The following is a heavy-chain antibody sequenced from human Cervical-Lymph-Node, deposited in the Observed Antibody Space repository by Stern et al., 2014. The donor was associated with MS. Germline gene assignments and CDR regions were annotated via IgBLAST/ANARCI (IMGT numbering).Heavy chain of an antibody. CDR2: IYPGDSDT. V-gene: IGHV5-51*01. Sequence: EVQLVESGAEVKKPGESLKISCKGSGYSFTATWIAWVRQMPGQGLEWMGRIYPGDSDTRSSPSFHGQVTISADKSISTAYLQWSSLKASDTAMYYCARDYGDYAFDYWGQGTLVTVSS. J-gene: IGHJ4*02. CDR3: ARDYGDYAFDY. CDR1: GYSFTATW. D-gene: IGHD4-17*01.